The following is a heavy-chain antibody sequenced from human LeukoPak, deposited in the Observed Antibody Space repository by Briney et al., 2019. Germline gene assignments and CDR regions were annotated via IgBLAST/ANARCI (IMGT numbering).Heavy chain of an antibody. CDR1: GFTFSSYG. J-gene: IGHJ4*02. CDR2: IWYDGSNK. CDR3: ANFFWPPGDKDLDYGGIFDY. V-gene: IGHV3-33*06. Sequence: PGGSLRLSCAASGFTFSSYGMLWVRQAPGKGLEWVAVIWYDGSNKYYADSMKGRFTISRDNSKKALYLQMNSLSAEDTAVYYCANFFWPPGDKDLDYGGIFDYWGQGTLVTVSS. D-gene: IGHD4-23*01.